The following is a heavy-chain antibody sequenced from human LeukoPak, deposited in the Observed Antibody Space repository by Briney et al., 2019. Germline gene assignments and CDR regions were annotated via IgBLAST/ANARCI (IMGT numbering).Heavy chain of an antibody. V-gene: IGHV3-30*04. CDR3: ARGSSSGDLSGLIDY. CDR1: GFTFNNYA. CDR2: ISFDGSEN. J-gene: IGHJ4*02. Sequence: PGGSLRLSCAASGFTFNNYAMHWVRQAPGKGLEWVAIISFDGSENYYADSVKGRFTISRDSSKNTLDLQMNSLRREDTAVYYXARGSSSGDLSGLIDYWGQGTLVPVSS. D-gene: IGHD6-6*01.